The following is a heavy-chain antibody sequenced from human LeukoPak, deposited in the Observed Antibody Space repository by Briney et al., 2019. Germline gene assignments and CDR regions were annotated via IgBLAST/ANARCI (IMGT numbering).Heavy chain of an antibody. J-gene: IGHJ4*02. Sequence: SETLSLTCAVSGGSISSSNWWSWVRQPPGKGLEWIGEIYHSGSTNYNPSLKSRVTISVDKSKNQFSLKLSSVTAADTAVYYCARDYGGILTGYRGTIDYWGQGTLVTVSS. CDR3: ARDYGGILTGYRGTIDY. V-gene: IGHV4-4*02. CDR1: GGSISSSNW. D-gene: IGHD3-9*01. CDR2: IYHSGST.